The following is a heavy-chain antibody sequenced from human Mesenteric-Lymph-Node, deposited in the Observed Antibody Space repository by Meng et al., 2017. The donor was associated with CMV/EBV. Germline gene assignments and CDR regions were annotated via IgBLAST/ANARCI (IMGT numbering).Heavy chain of an antibody. CDR3: ARVYCTTTNCYSRYFDL. D-gene: IGHD2-21*02. CDR1: GFIVSHYS. V-gene: IGHV3-53*01. Sequence: SGFIVSHYSMTWVRQAPGKGLEWVSVIDSGGGTYYADSVKGRFTIFTDNSKNTVNLQMNGLRAGDTAVYYCARVYCTTTNCYSRYFDLWGRGTLVTVSS. CDR2: IDSGGGT. J-gene: IGHJ2*01.